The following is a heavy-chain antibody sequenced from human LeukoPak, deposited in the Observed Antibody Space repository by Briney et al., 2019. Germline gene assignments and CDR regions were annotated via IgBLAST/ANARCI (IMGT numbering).Heavy chain of an antibody. CDR1: GFTFSSYG. D-gene: IGHD2-2*01. Sequence: PGRSLRLSCAASGFTFSSYGMHWVRQAPGKGLEWVAVIWYDGSNKYYAGSVKGRFTISRDNSKNTLYLQMNSLRAEDTAVYYCARGPGAFDIWGQGTMVTVSS. CDR2: IWYDGSNK. V-gene: IGHV3-33*01. J-gene: IGHJ3*02. CDR3: ARGPGAFDI.